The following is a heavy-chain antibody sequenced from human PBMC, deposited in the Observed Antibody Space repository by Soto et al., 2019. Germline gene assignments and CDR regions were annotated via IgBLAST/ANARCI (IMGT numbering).Heavy chain of an antibody. CDR1: GFTFSNFW. Sequence: EVQLVESGGGLVQPGGSLRISCEGSGFTFSNFWMTWVRQAPGKGLEWVANINEDGSERYYVDSVKGRFTISTDNAKNSLYMQMKSLRAEDKAVYYGESGRANAFDILGQGTMVTVSS. J-gene: IGHJ3*02. CDR3: ESGRANAFDI. V-gene: IGHV3-7*02. D-gene: IGHD1-26*01. CDR2: INEDGSER.